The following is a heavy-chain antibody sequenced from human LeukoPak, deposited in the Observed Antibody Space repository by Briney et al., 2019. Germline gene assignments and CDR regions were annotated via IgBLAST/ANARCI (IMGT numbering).Heavy chain of an antibody. CDR2: IYYSGST. D-gene: IGHD1-26*01. Sequence: PSETLSLTCTVSGGSISSYYWSWIRQPPGKGLEWIGYIYYSGSTNYNPSLKSRVTISVDTSKNQFSLKLSSVTAADTAVYYCARDSGSYENAFDIWGQGTMVTVSS. CDR1: GGSISSYY. V-gene: IGHV4-59*01. J-gene: IGHJ3*02. CDR3: ARDSGSYENAFDI.